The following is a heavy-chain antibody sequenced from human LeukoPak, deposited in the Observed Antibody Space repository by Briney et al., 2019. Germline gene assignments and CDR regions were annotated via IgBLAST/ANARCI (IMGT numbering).Heavy chain of an antibody. J-gene: IGHJ4*02. CDR3: ARRRYCSGGSCYDY. Sequence: SETLSLTCAVSGGSISSSSYYWGWIRQPPGKGLEWIGSIYYSGSTYYNPSLKSRVTISVDTSKNQFSLKLSSVTAADTAVYYCARRRYCSGGSCYDYWGQGTLVTVSS. CDR2: IYYSGST. CDR1: GGSISSSSYY. V-gene: IGHV4-39*01. D-gene: IGHD2-15*01.